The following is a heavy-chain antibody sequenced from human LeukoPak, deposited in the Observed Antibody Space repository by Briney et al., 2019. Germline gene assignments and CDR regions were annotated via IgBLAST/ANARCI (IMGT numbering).Heavy chain of an antibody. CDR1: GFTFSSYA. V-gene: IGHV3-23*01. J-gene: IGHJ3*02. D-gene: IGHD3-3*01. Sequence: GGSLRLSCAASGFTFSSYAMGWVRQAPGKGLEWVSAISGSGGSTYYADSVKGRFTISRDNSKNTLYLQMNSLRAEDTAVYYCAKVNYDFWSGSLDAFDIWGQGTMVTVSS. CDR3: AKVNYDFWSGSLDAFDI. CDR2: ISGSGGST.